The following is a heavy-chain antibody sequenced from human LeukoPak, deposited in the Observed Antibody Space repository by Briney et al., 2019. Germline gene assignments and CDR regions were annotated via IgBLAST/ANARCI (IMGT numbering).Heavy chain of an antibody. CDR3: AKERSGWLSYAFDI. D-gene: IGHD3-22*01. Sequence: GASVKVSRKASGGTFRRYAINWVRQAPGQGLEWMGGNIPLFGTTNYAQKFQGRVTITTDESTSTAYMELSSLRSEDTAVYYCAKERSGWLSYAFDIWGQGTVVTVSS. J-gene: IGHJ3*02. CDR1: GGTFRRYA. CDR2: NIPLFGTT. V-gene: IGHV1-69*05.